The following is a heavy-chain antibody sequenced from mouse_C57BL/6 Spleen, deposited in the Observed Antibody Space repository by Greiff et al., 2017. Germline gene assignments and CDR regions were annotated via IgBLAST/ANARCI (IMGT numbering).Heavy chain of an antibody. J-gene: IGHJ2*01. D-gene: IGHD2-1*01. CDR3: TKKLQDFDY. CDR1: GFTIKDYY. V-gene: IGHV14-1*01. CDR2: IDPEDGDN. Sequence: VQLQQSGAELVRPGASVKLSCTASGFTIKDYYMHWVKQRPEQGLEWIGRIDPEDGDNEYAPKFQGKATMTADTSSNTAYLKLSSLTSEDTAVYYCTKKLQDFDYWGQGTTLTVSS.